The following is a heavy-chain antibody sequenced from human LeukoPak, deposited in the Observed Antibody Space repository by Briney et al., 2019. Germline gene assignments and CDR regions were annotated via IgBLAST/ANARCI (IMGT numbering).Heavy chain of an antibody. J-gene: IGHJ4*02. CDR2: ISRTSEYI. V-gene: IGHV3-21*01. Sequence: GGSLRLSCAASGFSFSIYFMNWVRQAPGKGLEWVSSISRTSEYIHYADSVKGRFTISRDNAKNSLYLQMNSLRAEDTAVYYCAREIYGDYGGYFDYWGQGTLVTVSS. CDR3: AREIYGDYGGYFDY. D-gene: IGHD4-17*01. CDR1: GFSFSIYF.